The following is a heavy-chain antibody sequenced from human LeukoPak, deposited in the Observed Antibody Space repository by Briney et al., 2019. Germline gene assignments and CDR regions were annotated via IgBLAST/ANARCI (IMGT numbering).Heavy chain of an antibody. V-gene: IGHV3-53*01. CDR1: GFTISSNY. D-gene: IGHD3-10*01. CDR2: ISDGGST. J-gene: IGHJ5*02. Sequence: RGSLRLSCAASGFTISSNYMNWVRQAPGKGLDWVSAISDGGSTYYSDSVRGRCTTSSQNPTKTLFLQMKSLRVEDPAVYSCGRGVFTWGQGTLVTVSS. CDR3: GRGVFT.